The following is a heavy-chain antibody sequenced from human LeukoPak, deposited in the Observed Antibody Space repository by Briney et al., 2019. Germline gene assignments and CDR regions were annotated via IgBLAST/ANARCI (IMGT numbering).Heavy chain of an antibody. V-gene: IGHV3-30*18. D-gene: IGHD1-1*01. CDR3: AKDYWNDGFDY. CDR1: GFTFSSYG. J-gene: IGHJ4*02. CDR2: ISYDGSNK. Sequence: RSLRLSCAASGFTFSSYGMHWVRQAPGKGLEWVAVISYDGSNKYYADSVKGRFTISRDNSKNTLYLQMNSLRAEDTAVYYCAKDYWNDGFDYWGQGTLVTVSS.